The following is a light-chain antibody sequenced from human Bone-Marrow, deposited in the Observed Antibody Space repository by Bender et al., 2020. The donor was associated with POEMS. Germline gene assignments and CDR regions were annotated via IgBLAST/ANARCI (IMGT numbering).Light chain of an antibody. CDR3: GAWDNRLSAVV. CDR2: EDN. V-gene: IGLV1-51*01. CDR1: SSNIEYTY. J-gene: IGLJ3*02. Sequence: QSVLTQPPSVSAAPGQRVTISCSGSSSNIEYTYASWYQQLPGTAPRLLIYEDNKRPSGIPDRFSGSKSGASATLGIAGLQTGDEADYFCGAWDNRLSAVVFGGGTRLTVL.